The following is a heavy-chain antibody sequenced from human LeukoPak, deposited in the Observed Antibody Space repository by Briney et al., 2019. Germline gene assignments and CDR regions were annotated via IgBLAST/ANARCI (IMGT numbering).Heavy chain of an antibody. CDR3: ARSPHILTGENFDF. V-gene: IGHV1-2*02. D-gene: IGHD3-9*01. CDR2: INPNSGGT. CDR1: GYTFTDYY. Sequence: ASVKVSCKASGYTFTDYYIHWVRQAPGQGLEWMGWINPNSGGTNYAQKFYARVTMTRDTSISTAYMELSRLRSDDTAVFYCARSPHILTGENFDFWGQGTLVTVSS. J-gene: IGHJ4*02.